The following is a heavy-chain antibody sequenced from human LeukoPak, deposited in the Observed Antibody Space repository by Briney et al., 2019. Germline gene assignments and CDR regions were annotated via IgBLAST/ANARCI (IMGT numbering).Heavy chain of an antibody. CDR3: ARETYGQFDY. V-gene: IGHV1-3*01. CDR2: INVGNGNT. D-gene: IGHD3-10*01. CDR1: GYTFTSYA. J-gene: IGHJ4*02. Sequence: ASVKVSCKASGYTFTSYAMHWVRQAPGQRLEWMGWINVGNGNTKYSQKFQGRVTITRDTSASTAYMELSSLRSEDTAVYYCARETYGQFDYWGQGTLVTVSS.